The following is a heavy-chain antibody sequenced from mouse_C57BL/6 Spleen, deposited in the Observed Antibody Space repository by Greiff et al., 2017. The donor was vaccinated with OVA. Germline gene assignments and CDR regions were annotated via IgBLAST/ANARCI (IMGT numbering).Heavy chain of an antibody. J-gene: IGHJ2*01. CDR1: GFNIKDYY. V-gene: IGHV14-2*01. CDR3: ARSSLLYYYGSSYYFDY. CDR2: IDPEDGET. Sequence: VHVKQSGAELVKPGASVKLSCTASGFNIKDYYMHWVKQRTEQGLEWIGRIDPEDGETKYAPTFQGKATITADTSSNTAYLQLSSLTSEDTAVYYCARSSLLYYYGSSYYFDYWGQGTTLTVSS. D-gene: IGHD1-1*01.